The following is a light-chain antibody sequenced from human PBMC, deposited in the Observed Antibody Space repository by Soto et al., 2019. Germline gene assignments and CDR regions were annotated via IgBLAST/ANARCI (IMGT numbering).Light chain of an antibody. V-gene: IGKV1-39*01. J-gene: IGKJ4*01. Sequence: DIRMTQSPSSLSASVGDRVTITCRASQSISSFLNWYQQKPGKAPKLLIYAASSLQTGVPSRFSGSGSGAYFTLTINSLQPEDSATYFCQQSFTSPQTFGGGSRVDI. CDR1: QSISSF. CDR3: QQSFTSPQT. CDR2: AAS.